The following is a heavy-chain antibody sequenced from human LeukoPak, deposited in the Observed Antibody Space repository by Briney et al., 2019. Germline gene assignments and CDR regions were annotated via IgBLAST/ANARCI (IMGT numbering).Heavy chain of an antibody. J-gene: IGHJ4*02. Sequence: PSETLSLTCTVSGGSISSSSYYWGWIRQPPGKGLEWIGSIYYSGSTYYNPSLKSRVTISVDSSKNHFSLKLTSVTAADTAVYYCASFGYYFGSGTYYDYFDYWGQGALVTVSS. CDR3: ASFGYYFGSGTYYDYFDY. V-gene: IGHV4-39*07. D-gene: IGHD3-10*01. CDR1: GGSISSSSYY. CDR2: IYYSGST.